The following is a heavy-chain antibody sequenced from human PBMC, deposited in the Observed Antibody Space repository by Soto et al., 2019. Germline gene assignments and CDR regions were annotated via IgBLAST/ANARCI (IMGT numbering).Heavy chain of an antibody. CDR2: ISGSGGST. Sequence: GGSLRLSCAASGFTFSSYAMSWVRQAPGKGLEWVSAISGSGGSTYYADSVKGRFTISRDNSKNTLYLQMNSLRAEDTAVYYCAKDPLGYCSSTSCYPNGLDPWGQGTMVTVSS. CDR3: AKDPLGYCSSTSCYPNGLDP. J-gene: IGHJ5*02. CDR1: GFTFSSYA. D-gene: IGHD2-2*01. V-gene: IGHV3-23*01.